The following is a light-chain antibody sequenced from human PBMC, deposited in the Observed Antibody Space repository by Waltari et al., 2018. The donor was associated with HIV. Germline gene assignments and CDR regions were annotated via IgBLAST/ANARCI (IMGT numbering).Light chain of an antibody. CDR1: QSVSSSY. J-gene: IGKJ4*01. Sequence: ILFTQSPGPLSLSPGGKATLSFRASQSVSSSYLAWYQHKPGQAPRLLIYGTSSRATGIPDRFSGSGSGTDFTLTISRLEPEDFAVYYCQQYYSSPPITFGGGTKVEIK. V-gene: IGKV3-20*01. CDR3: QQYYSSPPIT. CDR2: GTS.